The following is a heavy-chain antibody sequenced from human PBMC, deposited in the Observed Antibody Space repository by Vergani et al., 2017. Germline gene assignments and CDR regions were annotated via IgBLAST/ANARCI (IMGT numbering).Heavy chain of an antibody. CDR1: GSTFSSAW. Sequence: EVQPVESAGGLVKPGGSFRLPCTTSGSTFSSAWMSWVRQAPGKGLEWVARIRPKTDGETTDYAAPVKGRFTMSRADSRNSRYLQMNSLKTEDTAVYYCATLPLQTQQQVTSGGQGTLVTVSS. V-gene: IGHV3-15*01. D-gene: IGHD6-13*01. CDR2: IRPKTDGETT. CDR3: ATLPLQTQQQVTS. J-gene: IGHJ4*02.